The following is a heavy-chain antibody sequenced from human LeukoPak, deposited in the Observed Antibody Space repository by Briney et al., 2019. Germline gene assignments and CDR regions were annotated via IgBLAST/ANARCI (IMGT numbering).Heavy chain of an antibody. D-gene: IGHD1-26*01. V-gene: IGHV4-59*08. CDR1: GVSISSYY. CDR3: VRHGGSYSLDY. CDR2: IIDNGNT. J-gene: IGHJ4*02. Sequence: PSETLSLTCTVSGVSISSYYWSWIRQPPEKGLEWIGYIIDNGNTNYNPSLKSRVTISVDTSKNQFSLRLSSVTAADTAVYYCVRHGGSYSLDYWGQGTLVTASS.